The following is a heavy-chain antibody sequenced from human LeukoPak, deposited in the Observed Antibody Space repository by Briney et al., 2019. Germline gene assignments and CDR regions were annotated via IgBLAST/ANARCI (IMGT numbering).Heavy chain of an antibody. J-gene: IGHJ5*02. D-gene: IGHD3-10*01. Sequence: SETLSLTCTVSGGSISSYYWSWIRQPPGKGLEWIGYIYYSGSTNYNPSLKSRVTISVDTSKNQFSLKLSSVTAADTAVYYCARSSWFGELSSFDPWGQGTLVTVSS. V-gene: IGHV4-59*01. CDR2: IYYSGST. CDR1: GGSISSYY. CDR3: ARSSWFGELSSFDP.